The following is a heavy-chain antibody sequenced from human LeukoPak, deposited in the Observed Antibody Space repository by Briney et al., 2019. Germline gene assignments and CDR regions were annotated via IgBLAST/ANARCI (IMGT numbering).Heavy chain of an antibody. CDR1: GFTFTGYS. CDR3: ARDTAGEGEFDY. V-gene: IGHV3-72*01. J-gene: IGHJ4*02. Sequence: GGSLRVSCAASGFTFTGYSMTWVHQAPGKGLEWVGRTRNKASNYTTQYAASVNGRFAISRDVSRNSMYLQMNSLKTEDTAVYYCARDTAGEGEFDYWGQGTLVTVSS. CDR2: TRNKASNYTT. D-gene: IGHD3-16*01.